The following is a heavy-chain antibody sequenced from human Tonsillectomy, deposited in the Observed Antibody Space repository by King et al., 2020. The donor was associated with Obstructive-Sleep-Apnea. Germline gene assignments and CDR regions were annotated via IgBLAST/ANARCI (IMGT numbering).Heavy chain of an antibody. Sequence: VQLVESGGGLVQPGGSLRLSCATSGFTFSTYDMHWVRQGTGKGLEWVSAIGTTGDTHYPGSVKGRFIISRDNAENSLCLQMSSLRPGDTAVCYCAASVAGTGRAPFDYWGQGALVTVSS. CDR3: AASVAGTGRAPFDY. D-gene: IGHD6-19*01. CDR1: GFTFSTYD. V-gene: IGHV3-13*01. CDR2: IGTTGDT. J-gene: IGHJ4*02.